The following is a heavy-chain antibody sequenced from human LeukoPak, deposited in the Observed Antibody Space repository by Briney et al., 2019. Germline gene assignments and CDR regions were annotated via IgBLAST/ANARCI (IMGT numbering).Heavy chain of an antibody. Sequence: PSETLSLTCTVSGGSISSNSYYWGWIRQPPGKGLEWIGSIYYSGSTYYNPSLKSRVTISVDTSKNQFSLKLSSVTAADTAVYYCARVGLRYSASYWGQGTLVTVSS. V-gene: IGHV4-39*07. CDR2: IYYSGST. J-gene: IGHJ4*02. D-gene: IGHD3-9*01. CDR3: ARVGLRYSASY. CDR1: GGSISSNSYY.